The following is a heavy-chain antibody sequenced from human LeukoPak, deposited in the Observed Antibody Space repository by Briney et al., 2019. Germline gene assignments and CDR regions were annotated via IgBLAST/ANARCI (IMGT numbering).Heavy chain of an antibody. CDR3: ARCTVGVQLERRPFDY. CDR1: GGTFSSYA. D-gene: IGHD1-1*01. J-gene: IGHJ4*02. CDR2: IIPIFGTA. V-gene: IGHV1-69*13. Sequence: SVKVSCKASGGTFSSYAISWVRQAPGQGLEWMGGIIPIFGTANYAQKFQGRGTITADESTSTAYMELSSLRSEDTAVYYCARCTVGVQLERRPFDYWGQGTLVTVSS.